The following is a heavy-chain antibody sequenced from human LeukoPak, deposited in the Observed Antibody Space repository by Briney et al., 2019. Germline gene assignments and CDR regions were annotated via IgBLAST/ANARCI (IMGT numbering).Heavy chain of an antibody. Sequence: GGSLRLSCAASGFTFSGYTMNWVRQAPGKGPEWLSCISSSSGTIYYADSVKGRFTISRDNAENSLYLQMNSLRREDTAVYYCARKFSSTADSWGQGTLVTVSS. CDR2: ISSSSGTI. CDR3: ARKFSSTADS. V-gene: IGHV3-48*01. CDR1: GFTFSGYT. J-gene: IGHJ4*02. D-gene: IGHD6-13*01.